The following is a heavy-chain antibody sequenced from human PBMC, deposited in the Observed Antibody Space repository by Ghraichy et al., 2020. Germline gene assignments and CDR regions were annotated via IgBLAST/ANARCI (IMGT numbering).Heavy chain of an antibody. J-gene: IGHJ4*02. CDR2: GNT. Sequence: SETLSLTCSVSGASITTYSWGWIRQPPGKGLEWIDGNTNNNPSLKSRVTISLDTTKNHFSLKLSSVTAADTAVYYCARKASSGWYFGSWGQGTLVTVTS. CDR3: ARKASSGWYFGS. V-gene: IGHV4-4*09. CDR1: GASITTYS. D-gene: IGHD6-19*01.